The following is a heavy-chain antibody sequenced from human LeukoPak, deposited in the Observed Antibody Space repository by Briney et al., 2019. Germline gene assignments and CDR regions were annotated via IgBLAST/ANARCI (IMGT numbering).Heavy chain of an antibody. D-gene: IGHD4-23*01. Sequence: GASVKVSCRASGGTFSSYAISWVRQAPGQGLEWMGGIIPIFGTANYAQKFQGRVTITADKSTSTAYMELSSLRSEDTAVYYCARDRDRDAWDDYGGNSREAWFDPWGQGTLVTVSS. V-gene: IGHV1-69*06. J-gene: IGHJ5*02. CDR2: IIPIFGTA. CDR1: GGTFSSYA. CDR3: ARDRDRDAWDDYGGNSREAWFDP.